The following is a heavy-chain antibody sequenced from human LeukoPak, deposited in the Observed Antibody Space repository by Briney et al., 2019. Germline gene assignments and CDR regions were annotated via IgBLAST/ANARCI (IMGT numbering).Heavy chain of an antibody. D-gene: IGHD5-18*01. V-gene: IGHV3-66*01. Sequence: PGGSLRLSCAASGFTVSSNYMSWVRQAPGKGLEWVSVIYSGGSTYYADSVKGRFTISRDNSKNTLYLQMNSLRAEDTAVYYCEYRSGYSYGYTDYWGQGTLVTVSS. CDR3: EYRSGYSYGYTDY. J-gene: IGHJ4*02. CDR2: IYSGGST. CDR1: GFTVSSNY.